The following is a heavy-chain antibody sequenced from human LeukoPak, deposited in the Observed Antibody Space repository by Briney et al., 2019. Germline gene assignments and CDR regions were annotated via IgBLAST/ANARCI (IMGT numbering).Heavy chain of an antibody. CDR1: GFTFSSYA. D-gene: IGHD4-17*01. J-gene: IGHJ4*02. CDR3: ARGRGPPPTVLFDY. CDR2: IYHSGST. Sequence: GSLRLSCAASGFTFSSYAMSWVRQPPGKGLEWIGSIYHSGSTYYNPSLKSRVTISVDTSKNQFSLKLSSVTAADTAVYYCARGRGPPPTVLFDYWGQGTLVTVSS. V-gene: IGHV4-38-2*01.